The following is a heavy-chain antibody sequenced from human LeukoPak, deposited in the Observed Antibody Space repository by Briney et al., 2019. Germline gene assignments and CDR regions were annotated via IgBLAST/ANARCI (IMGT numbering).Heavy chain of an antibody. CDR2: ISSSSSTI. Sequence: GGSLRLSCAASGFTFSSYGMTWVRQAPGKGLEWVSYISSSSSTIYYADSVKGRFTISRDNSKNTLFLEMNSLRVEDTAVYYCAKGRGFRVWDPWDNWGQGTLITVSS. V-gene: IGHV3-48*01. D-gene: IGHD3-16*01. CDR1: GFTFSSYG. J-gene: IGHJ4*02. CDR3: AKGRGFRVWDPWDN.